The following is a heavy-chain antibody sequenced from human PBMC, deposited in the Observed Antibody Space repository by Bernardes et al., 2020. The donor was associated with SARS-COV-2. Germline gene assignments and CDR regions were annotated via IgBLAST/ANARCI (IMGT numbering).Heavy chain of an antibody. D-gene: IGHD6-19*01. CDR1: GGSTRNSY. CDR2: LSHSGRT. J-gene: IGHJ4*02. Sequence: SATLTLTCTVSGGSTRNSYWSWIRQSPGTGLAWIGYLSHSGRTHHRPSLKGRVTISIATSKNQFFLELSSVTAADSAVYYCARSDPGLTYSGGWYYFDNWGQGILVTISS. CDR3: ARSDPGLTYSGGWYYFDN. V-gene: IGHV4-59*01.